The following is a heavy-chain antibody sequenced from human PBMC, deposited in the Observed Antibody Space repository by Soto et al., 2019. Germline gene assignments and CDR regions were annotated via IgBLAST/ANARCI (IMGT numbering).Heavy chain of an antibody. D-gene: IGHD4-17*01. CDR3: ARSGEHPFDF. CDR2: ISPLKGNT. Sequence: AAVKVSCKASGYTFTNYVIHWVRQAPGQGLEWMGWISPLKGNTKYAQKVQGRVSVTTDTSTNTVYMELSGLRYVDTALYDCARSGEHPFDFWGQGTLGTGSS. CDR1: GYTFTNYV. J-gene: IGHJ4*02. V-gene: IGHV1-18*01.